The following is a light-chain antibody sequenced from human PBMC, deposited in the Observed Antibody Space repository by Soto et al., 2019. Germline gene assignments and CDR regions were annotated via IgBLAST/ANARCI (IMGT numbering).Light chain of an antibody. Sequence: QSVLTQPRSVSGSPRQSVAISCTGTSSDVGGYNYVSWYQQHPGKAPKLMIYDVTKRPSGVPDRFSASKSGNTASLTISGHQPDDEADYYCCSYAGSYSDIFGTATKVTVL. CDR1: SSDVGGYNY. CDR2: DVT. CDR3: CSYAGSYSDI. V-gene: IGLV2-11*01. J-gene: IGLJ1*01.